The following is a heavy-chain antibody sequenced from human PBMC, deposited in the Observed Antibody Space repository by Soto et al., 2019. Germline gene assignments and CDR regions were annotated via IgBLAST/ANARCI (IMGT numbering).Heavy chain of an antibody. CDR2: IIPILGIA. V-gene: IGHV1-69*02. D-gene: IGHD5-18*01. CDR1: GGTFSSYT. Sequence: QVQLVQSGAEVKKPGSSVKVSCKASGGTFSSYTISWVRQAPGQGLEWMGRIIPILGIANYAQKFQGRVTIPADKSTSTAYMELSSMRSEDTAVYYCARGVYSYGIDYWGQGTLVTVSS. CDR3: ARGVYSYGIDY. J-gene: IGHJ4*02.